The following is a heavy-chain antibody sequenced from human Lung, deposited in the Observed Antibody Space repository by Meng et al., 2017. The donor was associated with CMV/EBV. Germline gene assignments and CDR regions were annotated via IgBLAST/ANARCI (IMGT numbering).Heavy chain of an antibody. CDR1: NV. CDR3: ARGIAVAGGYYFGMDV. J-gene: IGHJ6*02. V-gene: IGHV4-4*02. Sequence: NVWSLVRQPPGKGLEWIGEIYHTGSTNYNPSLKSRVTISIDKSKNEVSLELSSVTAADTAVYYCARGIAVAGGYYFGMDVWGQGTTVTVSS. D-gene: IGHD6-19*01. CDR2: IYHTGST.